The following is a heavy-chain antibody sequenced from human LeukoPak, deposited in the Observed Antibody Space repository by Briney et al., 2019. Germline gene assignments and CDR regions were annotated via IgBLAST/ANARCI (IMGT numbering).Heavy chain of an antibody. V-gene: IGHV4-34*01. D-gene: IGHD1-1*01. CDR2: INHRGDT. Sequence: LQTLSLTCAVYGGSFSTYYWSWIRQSPGKGLEWIAEINHRGDTNYNPSVKSRVTISVDTSKNQFSLKVRSVTAADTAVYYCARGPTISETGYFDYWGQGTLVTVSS. CDR3: ARGPTISETGYFDY. CDR1: GGSFSTYY. J-gene: IGHJ4*03.